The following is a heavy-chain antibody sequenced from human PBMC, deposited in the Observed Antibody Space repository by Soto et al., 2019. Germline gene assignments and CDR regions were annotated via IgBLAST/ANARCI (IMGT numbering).Heavy chain of an antibody. V-gene: IGHV1-18*04. CDR1: GYSFTTHA. CDR2: ISTYNGDT. D-gene: IGHD6-19*01. CDR3: ARDPSNTSGYRIYFDA. Sequence: GGSVKVSCKTSGYSFTTHAITWVRQAPGQGLEWMGWISTYNGDTNYAQKFQGRVTLTKDTPTGTAYMELRSLRSDDTAVYYCARDPSNTSGYRIYFDAWGQGTLVTVSS. J-gene: IGHJ5*02.